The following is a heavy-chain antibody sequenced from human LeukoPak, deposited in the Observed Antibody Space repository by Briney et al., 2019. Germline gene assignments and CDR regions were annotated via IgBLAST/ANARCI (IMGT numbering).Heavy chain of an antibody. Sequence: PGGSLRLSCAASGFTLSGYKMNWVRQAPGKGLEWVSSITGSGSFIYYSDSVKGRFTISRDNAKNSVYLQMNSLRAENTAVYYFAAAPDRPGWFDPWGQGTLVTVSS. CDR2: ITGSGSFI. D-gene: IGHD6-6*01. J-gene: IGHJ5*02. V-gene: IGHV3-21*01. CDR1: GFTLSGYK. CDR3: AAAPDRPGWFDP.